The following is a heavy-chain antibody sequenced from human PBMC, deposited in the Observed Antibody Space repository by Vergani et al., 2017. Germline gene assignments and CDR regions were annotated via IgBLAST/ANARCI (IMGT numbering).Heavy chain of an antibody. V-gene: IGHV4-61*02. CDR1: GGSVRTSIGYY. J-gene: IGHJ4*02. CDR2: IFSRGTT. CDR3: AXGSRAEGGSGPDK. Sequence: QVQLQESGPGLVKPSQTLPLSCTVSGGSVRTSIGYYWTWIRQPAGKTLEWIGEIFSRGTTNYHHSFKNRVTMSVDTSKNQVSLKLNSVTAADTAVYYCAXGSRAEGGSGPDKWGQGTLVTVSS. D-gene: IGHD6-13*01.